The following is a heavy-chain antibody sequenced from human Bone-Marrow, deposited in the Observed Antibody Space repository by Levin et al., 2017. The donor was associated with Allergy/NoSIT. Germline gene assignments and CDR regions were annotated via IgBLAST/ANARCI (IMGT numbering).Heavy chain of an antibody. D-gene: IGHD6-13*01. J-gene: IGHJ6*02. CDR2: INSDGSST. CDR1: GFTFSSYW. CDR3: ASLSSSWYFFGIYGMDV. Sequence: GGSLRLSCAASGFTFSSYWMHWVRQAPGKGLVWVSRINSDGSSTSYADSVKGRFTISRDNAKNTLYLQMNSLRAEDTAVYYCASLSSSWYFFGIYGMDVWGQGTTVTVSS. V-gene: IGHV3-74*01.